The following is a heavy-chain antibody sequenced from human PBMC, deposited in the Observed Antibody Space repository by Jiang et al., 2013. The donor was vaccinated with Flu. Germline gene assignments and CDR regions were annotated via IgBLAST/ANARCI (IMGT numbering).Heavy chain of an antibody. D-gene: IGHD3-22*01. CDR2: IYYSGST. V-gene: IGHV4-31*02. CDR1: GDSISSDGYY. Sequence: GPGLVKPSQTLSLTCTVSGDSISSDGYYWSWIRQYPGKGLEWIGYIYYSGSTYYNPSLKSRAAISVDTSKNQFSLKLSSVTAADTAVYYCARESTMIVTFDPWGQGTLVTVSS. J-gene: IGHJ5*02. CDR3: ARESTMIVTFDP.